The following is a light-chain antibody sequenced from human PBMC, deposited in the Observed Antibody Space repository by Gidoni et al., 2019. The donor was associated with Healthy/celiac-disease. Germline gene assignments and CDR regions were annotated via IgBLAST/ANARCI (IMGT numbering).Light chain of an antibody. Sequence: QYVLTQPPSASGTPGQRVTLSCSGSSSNIGSNTVNWYQQLPGTAPKLLIYSNNQRPSGVPDRFSGSKSGTSASLAISGLQSEDEADYDCSAWDDSLNGRVFGGGTKLTVL. CDR3: SAWDDSLNGRV. CDR1: SSNIGSNT. V-gene: IGLV1-44*01. CDR2: SNN. J-gene: IGLJ3*02.